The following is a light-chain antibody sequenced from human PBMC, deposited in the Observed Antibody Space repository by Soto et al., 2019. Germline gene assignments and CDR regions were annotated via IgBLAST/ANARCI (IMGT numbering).Light chain of an antibody. V-gene: IGKV3-11*01. CDR3: QQRSNWPIT. CDR1: QSVSSY. J-gene: IGKJ5*01. CDR2: DAS. Sequence: EIVLTPSPATLSLSPWERATLSCRASQSVSSYLAWYQQKPGQAPRLLIYDASNRATGIPARFSGSGSGTDFTLTISSLEPEDFAVYYCQQRSNWPITFGQGTRLEIK.